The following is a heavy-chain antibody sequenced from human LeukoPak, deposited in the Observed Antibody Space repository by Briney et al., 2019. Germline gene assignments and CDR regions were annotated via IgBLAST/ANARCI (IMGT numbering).Heavy chain of an antibody. CDR1: GGSISSSSYF. V-gene: IGHV4-39*01. CDR3: ARLPPTESSGWGRPFDC. D-gene: IGHD6-19*01. CDR2: VYDSGST. J-gene: IGHJ4*02. Sequence: SETLSLTCGVSGGSISSSSYFWGWIRQPPGKGLEWIGSVYDSGSTYYNPSLKSRVTISVDTSKNQFSLKLSSVTAADTAVFYCARLPPTESSGWGRPFDCWGQGTLVTVSS.